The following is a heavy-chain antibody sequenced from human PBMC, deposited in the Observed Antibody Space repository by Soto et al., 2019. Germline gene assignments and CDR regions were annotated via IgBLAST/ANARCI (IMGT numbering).Heavy chain of an antibody. V-gene: IGHV4-34*01. Sequence: SETLSLTCAVYGGSFSGYYWSWIRQPPGKGLEWIGEINHSGSTNYNPSLKSRVTISVDTSKNQFSLKLSSVTAADTAVYYCARLVEYSSSSEEPLDYWGQGTLVTVSS. CDR1: GGSFSGYY. CDR3: ARLVEYSSSSEEPLDY. CDR2: INHSGST. D-gene: IGHD6-6*01. J-gene: IGHJ4*02.